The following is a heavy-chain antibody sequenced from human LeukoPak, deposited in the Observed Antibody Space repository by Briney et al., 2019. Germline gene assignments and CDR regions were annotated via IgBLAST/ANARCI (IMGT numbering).Heavy chain of an antibody. CDR3: ARDRPRLTGYDY. CDR1: GGTFSSYA. CDR2: IIPILGIA. D-gene: IGHD3-9*01. V-gene: IGHV1-69*04. J-gene: IGHJ4*02. Sequence: AASVKVSCKASGGTFSSYAISWVRQAPGQGLEWMGRIIPILGIANYAQKFQGRVTITADKSTSTAYMELSSLRSEDTAVYYCARDRPRLTGYDYWGQGTLVTVSS.